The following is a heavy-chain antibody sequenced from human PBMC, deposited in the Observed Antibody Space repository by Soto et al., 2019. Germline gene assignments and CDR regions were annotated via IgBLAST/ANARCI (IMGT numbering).Heavy chain of an antibody. D-gene: IGHD6-6*01. Sequence: PGGSLRLSCTASGLTFSNYDMNWVRQAPGKGLEWVAFISDDGTNKYYAESVKGRFAISRDNSKSTQWLQMNSLRVEDTAIYYCAQGGSSSSSGDAFEIWGQGTKVTVSS. CDR3: AQGGSSSSSGDAFEI. CDR1: GLTFSNYD. CDR2: ISDDGTNK. V-gene: IGHV3-30*18. J-gene: IGHJ3*02.